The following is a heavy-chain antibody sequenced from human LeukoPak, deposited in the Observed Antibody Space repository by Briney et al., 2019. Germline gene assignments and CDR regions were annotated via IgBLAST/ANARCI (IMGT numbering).Heavy chain of an antibody. Sequence: PGESLKISCKGSGYSFSSYWIGWVRQMPGKGLEWMGTIYPGDSETTYSPSFQGQVTISADKSITTAYLQWDSLKASDTAMYYCARHPWGIKVADYWGQGTLVTVSS. CDR3: ARHPWGIKVADY. V-gene: IGHV5-51*01. D-gene: IGHD3-16*01. J-gene: IGHJ4*02. CDR1: GYSFSSYW. CDR2: IYPGDSET.